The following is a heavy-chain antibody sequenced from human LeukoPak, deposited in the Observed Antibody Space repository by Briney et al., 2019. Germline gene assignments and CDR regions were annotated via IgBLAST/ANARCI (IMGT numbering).Heavy chain of an antibody. CDR1: GYIFTNYW. CDR2: FNPRDSST. D-gene: IGHD6-25*01. J-gene: IGHJ5*02. V-gene: IGHV5-51*01. Sequence: GESLKISCKTSGYIFTNYWLAWVRQMPGKGLEWVGIFNPRDSSTRYSPSFQGQVTISADNSISTAYLQWSSLRASDTAIYYCARHYGSAWFAHWGQGTQVTVSS. CDR3: ARHYGSAWFAH.